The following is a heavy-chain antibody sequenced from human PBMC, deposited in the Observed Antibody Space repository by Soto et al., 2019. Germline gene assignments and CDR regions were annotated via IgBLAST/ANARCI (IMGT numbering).Heavy chain of an antibody. J-gene: IGHJ2*01. V-gene: IGHV4-4*02. Sequence: QVQLQESGPGLVKPSGTLSLTCAVSGGSISSSNWWSWVRQPPGKGLEWIGEIYHSGSTNYNPSLRSRVPISVDNSKNQSSLKLSSVTAADTAVYYCARDTWNTIPTHFDLWGRGTLVTVSS. CDR2: IYHSGST. CDR3: ARDTWNTIPTHFDL. D-gene: IGHD1-1*01. CDR1: GGSISSSNW.